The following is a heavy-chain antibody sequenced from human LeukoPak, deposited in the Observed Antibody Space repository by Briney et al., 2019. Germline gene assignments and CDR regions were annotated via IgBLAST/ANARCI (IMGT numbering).Heavy chain of an antibody. V-gene: IGHV3-7*01. Sequence: TGGSLRLSCAASGFTFSSYWMSWVRQAPGKGLEWVANIKQDGSEKYYVDSVKGRFTISRDNAKNSLYLQMNSLRAEDTAVYYCARGHCSSTSCYYAYYYYYYYMDVWGKGTTVTVSS. CDR1: GFTFSSYW. CDR3: ARGHCSSTSCYYAYYYYYYYMDV. CDR2: IKQDGSEK. J-gene: IGHJ6*03. D-gene: IGHD2-2*01.